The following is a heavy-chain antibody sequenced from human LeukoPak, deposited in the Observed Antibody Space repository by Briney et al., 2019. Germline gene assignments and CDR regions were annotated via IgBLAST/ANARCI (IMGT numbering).Heavy chain of an antibody. J-gene: IGHJ4*02. D-gene: IGHD4-17*01. CDR1: GLTYSMHA. CDR3: AKEYGDIKEDF. Sequence: GGSVRLSCAASGLTYSMHAMSWVRQSTGRGVEWVSSISGSDGSTYYAGSVTGRLTISRDKAKNTLYMQMNNRRGEDTAVYYCAKEYGDIKEDFWGQGTPVTVS. V-gene: IGHV3-23*01. CDR2: ISGSDGST.